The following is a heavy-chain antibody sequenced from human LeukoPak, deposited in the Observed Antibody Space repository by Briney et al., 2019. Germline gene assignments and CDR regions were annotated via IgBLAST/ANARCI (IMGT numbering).Heavy chain of an antibody. V-gene: IGHV3-33*01. D-gene: IGHD2-21*02. CDR1: GFTFSSYG. CDR2: IWYDGSNK. J-gene: IGHJ6*03. Sequence: GGSLRLSCAASGFTFSSYGMHWVRQAPGKGLEWVAVIWYDGSNKYYADSVKGRFTISRDNSKNTLYLQMNSLRAEDTAVYYCAREERVTYYYMDVWGKGPRSPSP. CDR3: AREERVTYYYMDV.